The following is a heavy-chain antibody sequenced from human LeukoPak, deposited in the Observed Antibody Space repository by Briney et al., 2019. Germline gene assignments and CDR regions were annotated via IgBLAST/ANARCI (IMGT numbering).Heavy chain of an antibody. J-gene: IGHJ3*02. CDR1: GGSLSSGTYY. CDR2: VYTSGST. Sequence: PSETLSLTCTVSGGSLSSGTYYWSWIRQPAGKGLEWIGRVYTSGSTDYNPSLKSRVTISVDTSKNQFSLKLSSVTAADTAVYYCARHKLPDRFHRYTATAFDIWGQGTMVTVSS. CDR3: ARHKLPDRFHRYTATAFDI. D-gene: IGHD3-16*02. V-gene: IGHV4-61*02.